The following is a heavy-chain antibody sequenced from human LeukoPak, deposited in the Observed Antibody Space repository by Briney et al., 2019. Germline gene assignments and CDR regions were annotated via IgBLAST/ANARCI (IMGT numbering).Heavy chain of an antibody. D-gene: IGHD5-18*01. Sequence: SETLSLTCAVYGGSFSGYYWSWIRQPPGKGLESIGEINHSGSTNYNPSLKSRVTISVDTSKNQFSLKLSSVTAADTAVYYCARKGAQGQLWLGPRLYYFDYWGQGTLVTVSS. J-gene: IGHJ4*02. CDR3: ARKGAQGQLWLGPRLYYFDY. CDR1: GGSFSGYY. CDR2: INHSGST. V-gene: IGHV4-34*01.